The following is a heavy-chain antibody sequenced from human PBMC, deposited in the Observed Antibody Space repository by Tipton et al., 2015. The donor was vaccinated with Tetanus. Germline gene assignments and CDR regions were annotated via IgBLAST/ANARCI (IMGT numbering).Heavy chain of an antibody. V-gene: IGHV4-59*01. CDR1: GGSITGFY. Sequence: TLSLTCTISGGSITGFYWGWIRQPPGKGLEWIGYISESGSTNYNPSLKSRVTVSKDTSNNQFSLKLTSVTAADTALYFCARAPRSYFTSNSGYQRLWPSAFDLWGRGTLVTVSS. J-gene: IGHJ3*01. CDR2: ISESGST. CDR3: ARAPRSYFTSNSGYQRLWPSAFDL. D-gene: IGHD3-22*01.